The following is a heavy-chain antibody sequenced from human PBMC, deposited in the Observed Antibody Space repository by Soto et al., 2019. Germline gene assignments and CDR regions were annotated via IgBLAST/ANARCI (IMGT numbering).Heavy chain of an antibody. CDR1: GYTLTELS. D-gene: IGHD6-13*01. CDR3: ATFILGDSSSWYFDY. V-gene: IGHV1-24*01. J-gene: IGHJ4*02. CDR2: FAPEDGET. Sequence: GASVKVSFKVSGYTLTELSMHWVRQAPGKGLEWMGGFAPEDGETIYAQKFQGRVTMTEDTSTDTAYMELSSLRSEDTAVYYCATFILGDSSSWYFDYWGQGTLVTVSS.